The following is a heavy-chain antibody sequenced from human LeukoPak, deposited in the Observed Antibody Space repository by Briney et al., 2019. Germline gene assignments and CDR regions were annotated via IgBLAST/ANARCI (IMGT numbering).Heavy chain of an antibody. CDR3: ARRVGGYSSSWYDAFDI. J-gene: IGHJ3*02. V-gene: IGHV5-51*01. D-gene: IGHD6-13*01. CDR2: IYPGDSDT. Sequence: GESLKISCKGSGHSFTSYWIGWVRQMPGKGLEWMGIIYPGDSDTRYSPSFQGQVTISADKSISTAYLQWSSLKASDTAMYYCARRVGGYSSSWYDAFDIWGQGTMVTVSS. CDR1: GHSFTSYW.